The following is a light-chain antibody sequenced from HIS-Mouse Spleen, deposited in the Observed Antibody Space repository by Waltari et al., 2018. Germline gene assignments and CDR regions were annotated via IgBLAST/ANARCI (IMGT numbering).Light chain of an antibody. CDR3: YSTDSSGNHRV. Sequence: SYELTQPPSVSVSPGQTARITCSGDALPKKYAYWYQQKSGQAPVLVIYEESKRPSGFPERFSGSSAGKMATLTISGAQVEDEADYYGYSTDSSGNHRVFGGGTKLTVL. J-gene: IGLJ2*01. CDR1: ALPKKY. V-gene: IGLV3-10*01. CDR2: EES.